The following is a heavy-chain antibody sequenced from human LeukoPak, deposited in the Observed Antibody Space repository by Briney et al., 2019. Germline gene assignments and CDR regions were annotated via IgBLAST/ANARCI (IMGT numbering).Heavy chain of an antibody. V-gene: IGHV3-7*05. CDR1: GLTFSNYW. Sequence: GGSLRLSCAPSGLTFSNYWMIWVRQAPGKGLEWVGKIKQDGSEKRYADSVRGRFTISRDNAQTSLYRQMNSLRAEDTAVYYCARASKPWLQLTWGQGTLVTVSS. J-gene: IGHJ5*02. CDR2: IKQDGSEK. CDR3: ARASKPWLQLT. D-gene: IGHD5-24*01.